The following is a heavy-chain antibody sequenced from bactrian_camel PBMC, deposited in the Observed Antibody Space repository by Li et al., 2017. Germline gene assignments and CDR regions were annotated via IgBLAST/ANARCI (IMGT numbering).Heavy chain of an antibody. V-gene: IGHV3-2*01. CDR3: TNPNAFPSGY. CDR2: VYSDGRST. Sequence: HVQLVESGGGSVQAGGSLRLSCVVSGHPRSSYYMAWVRQAPGKGLEWVSSVYSDGRSTYYADSVKGRFTISRDNAKNTLHLQLNSLQTDDTAMYYCTNPNAFPSGYWGQGTQVTVS. J-gene: IGHJ6*01. CDR1: GHPRSSYY.